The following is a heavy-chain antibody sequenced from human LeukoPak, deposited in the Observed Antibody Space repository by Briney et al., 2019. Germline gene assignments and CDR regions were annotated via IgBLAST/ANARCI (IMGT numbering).Heavy chain of an antibody. CDR3: ASYGSGSRKGYYYMDV. J-gene: IGHJ6*03. D-gene: IGHD3-10*01. CDR2: INPSGGST. V-gene: IGHV1-46*01. CDR1: GYTFTSYY. Sequence: GASVKVSCKASGYTFTSYYMHWVRQAPGQGLEWMGIINPSGGSTSYAQKFQGRVTMTRDMSTSTVYMELSSLRSEDTAVYYCASYGSGSRKGYYYMDVWGKGTTVTVSS.